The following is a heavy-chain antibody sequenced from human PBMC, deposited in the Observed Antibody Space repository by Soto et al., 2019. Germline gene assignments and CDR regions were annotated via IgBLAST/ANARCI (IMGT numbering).Heavy chain of an antibody. CDR1: GFSFSSYS. CDR2: ITSSSSSI. V-gene: IGHV3-21*01. D-gene: IGHD6-13*01. CDR3: ARAFAGTSSSDY. Sequence: PGGSLRLSCAASGFSFSSYSMIWVRQAPGEGLEWGSFITSSSSSIFYAASVQGRFTISRDNAKNSLYLPMNGLRAEDTAVYYCARAFAGTSSSDYWGQGTLVTVSS. J-gene: IGHJ4*02.